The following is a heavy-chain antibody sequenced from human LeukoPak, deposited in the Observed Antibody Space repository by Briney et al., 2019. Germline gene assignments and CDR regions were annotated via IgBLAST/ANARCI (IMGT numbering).Heavy chain of an antibody. D-gene: IGHD3-16*01. CDR2: ISGSGGST. V-gene: IGHV3-23*01. J-gene: IGHJ4*02. CDR1: GFTFSSYA. CDR3: AKDPSYGCEVHYYFDY. Sequence: GGSLRLSCAASGFTFSSYAMNWVRQAPGKGLEWVSAISGSGGSTYYADSVKGRFTISRDNAKNTLYLQMNSLRAEDTAVYCCAKDPSYGCEVHYYFDYWGQGTLVTVSA.